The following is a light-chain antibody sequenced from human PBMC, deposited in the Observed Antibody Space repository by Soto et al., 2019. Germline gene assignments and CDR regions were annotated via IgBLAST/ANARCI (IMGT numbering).Light chain of an antibody. CDR2: DVS. V-gene: IGLV2-14*01. Sequence: QSVLTQPASVSGSPGQSITISCTGTSSDVGGYNYVSSYQQHPGKAPKLMIYDVSNRPSGVSNRFSGSKSGNTASLTISGLQAADEADDYCSSYTSSSTLIYVFGTGTKLTVL. CDR3: SSYTSSSTLIYV. J-gene: IGLJ1*01. CDR1: SSDVGGYNY.